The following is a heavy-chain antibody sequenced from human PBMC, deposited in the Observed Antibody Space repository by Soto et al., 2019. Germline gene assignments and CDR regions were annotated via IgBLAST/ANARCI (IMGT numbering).Heavy chain of an antibody. J-gene: IGHJ3*01. Sequence: QVQLQESGPRLVKPSETLSLTCSVSGSSISPYYWTWLRQAPGKGLEWIGYLFYRGTATDNPALKSRVTISLDTSKKQVSLRLSSVTAADTAVYYCAREKDRILGGYAFGYWGTGTTVTVSS. CDR1: GSSISPYY. V-gene: IGHV4-59*01. CDR3: AREKDRILGGYAFGY. CDR2: LFYRGTA. D-gene: IGHD1-26*01.